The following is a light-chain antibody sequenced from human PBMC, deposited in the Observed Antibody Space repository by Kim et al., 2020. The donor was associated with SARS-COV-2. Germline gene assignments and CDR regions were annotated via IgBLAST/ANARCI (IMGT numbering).Light chain of an antibody. J-gene: IGLJ3*02. Sequence: ELTQPPSASGTPGQRVTISCSGSSSNIGRNTVNWYQQLPGTAPKLLIYSNDQRPSGVPARFSASKSGTSASLAISGLQSEDEADYYCEAWDDSLSGVF. CDR3: EAWDDSLSGV. CDR2: SND. V-gene: IGLV1-44*01. CDR1: SSNIGRNT.